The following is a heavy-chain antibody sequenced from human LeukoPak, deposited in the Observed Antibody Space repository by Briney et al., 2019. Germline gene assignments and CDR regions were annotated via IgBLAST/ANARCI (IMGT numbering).Heavy chain of an antibody. J-gene: IGHJ6*02. Sequence: KPSETLSLTCAVYGGSFSGYYWSWIRQPPGKGLEWIGEINHSGSTNYNPSLKSRVTISVDTSKNQFSLKLSSVTAADTAVYYCARGRLRPSGSYRDYYYYGMDVWGQGTTVTVSS. CDR2: INHSGST. CDR1: GGSFSGYY. CDR3: ARGRLRPSGSYRDYYYYGMDV. D-gene: IGHD1-26*01. V-gene: IGHV4-34*01.